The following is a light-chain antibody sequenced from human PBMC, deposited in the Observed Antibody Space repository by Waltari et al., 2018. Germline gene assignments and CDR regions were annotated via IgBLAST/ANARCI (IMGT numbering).Light chain of an antibody. CDR1: PRISIW. J-gene: IGKJ2*01. V-gene: IGKV1-5*03. CDR2: KSS. CDR3: QHYDNYPVA. Sequence: DIQMTQSPSTLSASVGARVSITFRASPRISIWLAWYQQRSGKAPKLLISKSSSLESGVPSRFSGSGSGKEFTLTITNLPPDDFATYYCQHYDNYPVAFGQGTKLEIK.